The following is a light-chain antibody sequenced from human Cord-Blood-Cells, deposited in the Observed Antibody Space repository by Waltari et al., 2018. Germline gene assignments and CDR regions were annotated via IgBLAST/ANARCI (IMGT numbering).Light chain of an antibody. CDR2: EVS. V-gene: IGLV2-8*01. J-gene: IGLJ2*01. CDR3: SSYAGSNNFEV. CDR1: RSAAGGYNY. Sequence: QSALTQPPSASGSPGQSVTISCTGTRSAAGGYNYVSWYQKHPGKAPKLMIYEVSKRPSGVPDRFSGSKSGNTASLTVSGLQAEDEADYYCSSYAGSNNFEVFGGGTKLTVL.